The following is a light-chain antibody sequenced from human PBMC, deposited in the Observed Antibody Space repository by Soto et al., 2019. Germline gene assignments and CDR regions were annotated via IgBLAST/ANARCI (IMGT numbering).Light chain of an antibody. CDR2: DAS. V-gene: IGKV3-20*01. CDR3: QQYGSSPPYS. J-gene: IGKJ2*03. CDR1: QSVSSNY. Sequence: EIVLTQSPATLPLSPGERATLSCRASQSVSSNYLAWYQQKPGQAPRLLIYDASTRATGIPDRFSGSGSGTDFTLTISRLEPEDFALYYCQQYGSSPPYSFGQGTKLAIK.